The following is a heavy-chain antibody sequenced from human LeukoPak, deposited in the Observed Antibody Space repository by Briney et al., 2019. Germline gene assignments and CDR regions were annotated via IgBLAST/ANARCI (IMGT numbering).Heavy chain of an antibody. J-gene: IGHJ4*02. CDR1: GGSFSSYS. V-gene: IGHV1-69*02. Sequence: AASVKVSCKASGGSFSSYSITWVRQAPGQGLEWMGRIIPMLGIANYAQKFQGRVTITADKSTSTAYMELSSLRSEDTAVYSFARGESRYTNGWEIDYWGQGSLVTVSS. D-gene: IGHD6-19*01. CDR3: ARGESRYTNGWEIDY. CDR2: IIPMLGIA.